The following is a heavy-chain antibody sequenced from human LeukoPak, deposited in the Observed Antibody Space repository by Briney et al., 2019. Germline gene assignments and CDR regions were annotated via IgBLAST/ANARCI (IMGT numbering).Heavy chain of an antibody. Sequence: PGGSLRLSCAASGFTFSSYEMNWVRQAPGKGLEWVSYISTSGTTIYYPDSVKGRFTISRDNAKNSLYLQMNSLRAEDTAVYYCARAYTFGGVIVAFDYWGQGTLVTVSS. CDR3: ARAYTFGGVIVAFDY. D-gene: IGHD3-16*02. J-gene: IGHJ4*02. CDR2: ISTSGTTI. V-gene: IGHV3-48*03. CDR1: GFTFSSYE.